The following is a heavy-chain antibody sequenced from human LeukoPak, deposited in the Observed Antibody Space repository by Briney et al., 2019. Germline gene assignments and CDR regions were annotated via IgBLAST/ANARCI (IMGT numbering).Heavy chain of an antibody. V-gene: IGHV3-15*01. Sequence: GGSLRLSCAASGFTFSNAWMSWVRQAPGKGLEWVGRIKSKTDGGTTDYAAPVKGRFTISRDNSKNTLYLQMNSLKTEDTAVYYCTTAVLLLVNDAFDIWAKGQWSPSLQ. J-gene: IGHJ3*02. CDR1: GFTFSNAW. CDR3: TTAVLLLVNDAFDI. CDR2: IKSKTDGGTT. D-gene: IGHD3-10*01.